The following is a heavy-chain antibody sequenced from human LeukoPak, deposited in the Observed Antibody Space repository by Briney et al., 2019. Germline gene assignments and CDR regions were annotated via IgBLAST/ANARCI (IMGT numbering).Heavy chain of an antibody. V-gene: IGHV3-48*03. CDR1: GFTFSSYE. CDR2: ISSSNTI. J-gene: IGHJ4*02. CDR3: ARDRDFDWLLSDLDY. Sequence: GGSLRLSCAASGFTFSSYEMNWVRQAPGKGPEWVSYISSSNTIYYADSVKGRFTISRDNAKNSLYLQMNSLRAEDTAVYYCARDRDFDWLLSDLDYWGQGTLVTVSS. D-gene: IGHD3-9*01.